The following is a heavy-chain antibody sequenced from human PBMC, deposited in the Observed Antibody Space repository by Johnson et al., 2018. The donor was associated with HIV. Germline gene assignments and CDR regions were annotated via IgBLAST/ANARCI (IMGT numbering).Heavy chain of an antibody. Sequence: VQLVESGGGVVWPGGSLRLSCAASGFTFDHYDMSWVRQVPGKGLEWVSGITWNGGSTGYADSVKGRFIISRDNAKISLYLQMNSLRVEDTALYHCVRVGKYCGGDCYSGVDVFDIWGQGTMVTVSS. CDR3: VRVGKYCGGDCYSGVDVFDI. J-gene: IGHJ3*02. V-gene: IGHV3-20*01. CDR2: ITWNGGST. CDR1: GFTFDHYD. D-gene: IGHD2-21*02.